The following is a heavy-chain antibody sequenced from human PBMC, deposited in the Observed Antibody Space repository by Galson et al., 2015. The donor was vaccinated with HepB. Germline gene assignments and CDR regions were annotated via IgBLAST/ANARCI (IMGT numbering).Heavy chain of an antibody. Sequence: SLRLSCAASGFTFSSYGMHWVRQAPGKGLEWVAVISYDGSNKYYADSVKGRFTISRDNSKNTLYLQMNSLRAEDTAVYYCAKDHYGSGNGAVDPWGQGTLVTVSS. CDR2: ISYDGSNK. J-gene: IGHJ5*02. CDR3: AKDHYGSGNGAVDP. CDR1: GFTFSSYG. D-gene: IGHD3-10*01. V-gene: IGHV3-30*18.